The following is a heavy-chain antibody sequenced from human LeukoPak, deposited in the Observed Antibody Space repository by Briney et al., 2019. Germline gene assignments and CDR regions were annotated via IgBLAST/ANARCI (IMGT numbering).Heavy chain of an antibody. J-gene: IGHJ5*02. V-gene: IGHV1-69*04. CDR1: GGTFSSYA. CDR3: ARGGMNRKCTNGVCSQNWFDP. D-gene: IGHD2-8*01. Sequence: SVKVSCKASGGTFSSYAISWVRQAPGQGLEWMGRIIPIFGIANYAQKFQGRVTITADKSTSTAYMELSSLRSEDTAVYYCARGGMNRKCTNGVCSQNWFDPWGLGTLVTVSS. CDR2: IIPIFGIA.